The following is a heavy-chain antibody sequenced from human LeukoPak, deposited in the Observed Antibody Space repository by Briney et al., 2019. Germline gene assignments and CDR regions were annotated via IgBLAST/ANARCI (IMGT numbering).Heavy chain of an antibody. J-gene: IGHJ4*02. CDR2: ISGSGGST. Sequence: SGGSLRLSCAASGFTFSSYAMSWVRQAPGKGLEWVSVISGSGGSTYYADSVKGRSTIFRDNSKNTLYLQMNSLRAEDTAVYYCAKERRSIQVWATTFDSWGQGTLVTVSS. CDR3: AKERRSIQVWATTFDS. CDR1: GFTFSSYA. D-gene: IGHD3-16*01. V-gene: IGHV3-23*01.